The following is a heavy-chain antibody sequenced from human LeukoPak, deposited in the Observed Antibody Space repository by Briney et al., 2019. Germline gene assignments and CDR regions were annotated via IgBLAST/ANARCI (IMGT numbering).Heavy chain of an antibody. Sequence: SETLSLTCTVSGGSISSYYWSWIRQSPGKGLEWIAYIYHNGRTNYNPSLKSRVTISIDTSKNQFSLKLSSVTAADTAVYYCASTPDGYGYKFDYWGQGTLVTVSS. CDR3: ASTPDGYGYKFDY. CDR2: IYHNGRT. J-gene: IGHJ4*02. V-gene: IGHV4-59*01. CDR1: GGSISSYY. D-gene: IGHD5-24*01.